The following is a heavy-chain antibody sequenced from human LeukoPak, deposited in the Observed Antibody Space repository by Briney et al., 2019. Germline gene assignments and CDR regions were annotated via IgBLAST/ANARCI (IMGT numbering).Heavy chain of an antibody. V-gene: IGHV4-61*01. CDR3: ARDLGYSSGWYGGFDY. CDR1: GGSVSSGSYY. D-gene: IGHD6-19*01. CDR2: IYYSGST. J-gene: IGHJ4*02. Sequence: MASETLSLTCTVSGGSVSSGSYYWSWIRQPPGKGLEWIGYIYYSGSTNYNPSLKSRVTMSVDTSKNQFSLKLSSVTAADTAVYYCARDLGYSSGWYGGFDYWGQGTLVTVSS.